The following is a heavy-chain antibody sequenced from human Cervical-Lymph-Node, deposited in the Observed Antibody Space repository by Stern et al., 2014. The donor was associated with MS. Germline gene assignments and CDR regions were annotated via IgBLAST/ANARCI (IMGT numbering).Heavy chain of an antibody. V-gene: IGHV1-18*01. J-gene: IGHJ4*02. CDR2: ISAYSGNT. CDR3: ARDKMHAFDY. CDR1: GYTFTTYG. D-gene: IGHD2-8*01. Sequence: MQLVESGTEVKKPGASVLVSCKASGYTFTTYGITWVRQAPGQGLEWMGWISAYSGNTKFAQKFQDRVTMTRDTTTGTAYMEVRSLRSEDTAVYYCARDKMHAFDYWGQGTQVTVPS.